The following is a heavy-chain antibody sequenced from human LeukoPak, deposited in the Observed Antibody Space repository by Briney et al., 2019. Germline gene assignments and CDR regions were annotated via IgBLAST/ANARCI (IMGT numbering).Heavy chain of an antibody. CDR3: ARVSPIAVAGSSYYYAMDV. J-gene: IGHJ6*02. D-gene: IGHD6-19*01. Sequence: SETLSLTCNVSGGSISNYYWTWLRQPAGKGLECIGRIYSSGTTTYNPSLKSRVAMSVDTSRNQFSLKLSSVTAADTAVYYCARVSPIAVAGSSYYYAMDVWGRGTTVTVSS. V-gene: IGHV4-4*07. CDR2: IYSSGTT. CDR1: GGSISNYY.